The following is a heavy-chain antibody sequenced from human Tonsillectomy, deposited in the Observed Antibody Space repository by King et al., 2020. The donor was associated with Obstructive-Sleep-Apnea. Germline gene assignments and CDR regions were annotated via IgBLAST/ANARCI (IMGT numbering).Heavy chain of an antibody. V-gene: IGHV3-23*04. CDR3: AKLRALYCSGGSCTDYLDT. CDR2: ISGSGGST. J-gene: IGHJ4*02. Sequence: VQLVESGGGLVQPGGSLRLSCAASGFTFSSYAMSWVRQAPGKGLEWVSAISGSGGSTYYADSVKGRFTISRDNSKNTLYLQMNSLRAEDTAVYYCAKLRALYCSGGSCTDYLDTGGQGTLVTVSS. D-gene: IGHD2-15*01. CDR1: GFTFSSYA.